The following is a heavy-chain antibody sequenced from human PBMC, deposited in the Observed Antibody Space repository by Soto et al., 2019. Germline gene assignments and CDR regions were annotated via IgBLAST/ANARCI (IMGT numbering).Heavy chain of an antibody. J-gene: IGHJ4*02. D-gene: IGHD3-22*01. CDR1: GCSFTSYW. CDR3: ASRGYYVRSGYFLDY. CDR2: IYPGDSDT. V-gene: IGHV5-51*01. Sequence: EVQLVHSGAEVQKPGWALKISCKGSGCSFTSYWIGWVRQMCGKGLEWMGIIYPGDSDTRYSPSFKGQATTSADKSISTAYLQWSSLKASDTAMYYCASRGYYVRSGYFLDYWGQGTLVTVSS.